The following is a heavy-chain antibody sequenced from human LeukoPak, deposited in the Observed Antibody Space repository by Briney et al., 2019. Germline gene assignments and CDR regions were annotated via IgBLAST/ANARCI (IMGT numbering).Heavy chain of an antibody. Sequence: SETLSLTCTVSGYSISSGDYWGWIRQPPGKGLEWIGSIYHSGRTYYNPSLKSRVTISVDTSKNQFSLKLSSVTAADTAVYYCARDCSRITMVRGVISHNYYMDVWGKGTTVTVSS. D-gene: IGHD3-10*01. CDR1: GYSISSGDY. V-gene: IGHV4-38-2*02. CDR2: IYHSGRT. CDR3: ARDCSRITMVRGVISHNYYMDV. J-gene: IGHJ6*03.